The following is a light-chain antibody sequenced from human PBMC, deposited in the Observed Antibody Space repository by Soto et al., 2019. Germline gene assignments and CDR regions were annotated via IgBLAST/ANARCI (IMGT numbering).Light chain of an antibody. CDR1: SSDVGVYKY. Sequence: QSALTQPASVSGSPGQSITISCTGTSSDVGVYKYVSWYQHHPGKAPKLMIYEVSNRPSGVSNRFSGSKSGNTASLTISGLQAEDEADYYCSSYTSSSTVVFGGVTKLTVL. CDR2: EVS. V-gene: IGLV2-14*01. CDR3: SSYTSSSTVV. J-gene: IGLJ2*01.